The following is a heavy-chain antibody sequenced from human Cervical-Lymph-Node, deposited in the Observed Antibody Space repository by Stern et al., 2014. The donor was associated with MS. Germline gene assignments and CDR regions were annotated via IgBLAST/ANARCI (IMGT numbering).Heavy chain of an antibody. D-gene: IGHD2-2*01. Sequence: VQLVASGGGLVQPGGSLRLSCAASGFTFSSYWMSWVRQAPGKGLEWVANIKQDGSEKYYVDSVKGRFTISRDNAKNSLYLQMNSLRAEDTAVYYCARYLYCSSTSCYAYYYYGMDVWGQGTTVTVSS. J-gene: IGHJ6*02. CDR2: IKQDGSEK. CDR3: ARYLYCSSTSCYAYYYYGMDV. V-gene: IGHV3-7*01. CDR1: GFTFSSYW.